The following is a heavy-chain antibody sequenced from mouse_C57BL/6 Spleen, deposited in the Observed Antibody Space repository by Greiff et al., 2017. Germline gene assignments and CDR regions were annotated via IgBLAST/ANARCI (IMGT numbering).Heavy chain of an antibody. CDR1: GYTFTSYW. Sequence: VQLQQPGAELVKPGASVKLSCKASGYTFTSYWMQWVKQRPGQGLEWIGEIDPSASYTNYNQKFKGKATLTVDTSSSTAYMQLSSLTSEDSAVSYCARRDYPYAMDYWGQGTSVTVSS. CDR2: IDPSASYT. D-gene: IGHD2-4*01. V-gene: IGHV1-50*01. J-gene: IGHJ4*01. CDR3: ARRDYPYAMDY.